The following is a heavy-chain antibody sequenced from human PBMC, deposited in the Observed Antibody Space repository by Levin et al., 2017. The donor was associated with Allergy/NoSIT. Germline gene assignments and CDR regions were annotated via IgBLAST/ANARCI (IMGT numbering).Heavy chain of an antibody. V-gene: IGHV1-2*02. D-gene: IGHD3-10*01. CDR1: GYTFTGYY. J-gene: IGHJ4*02. Sequence: ASVKVSCKASGYTFTGYYMHWVRQAPGQGLEWMGWINPNSGGTNYAQKFQGRVTMTRDTSISTAYMELSRLRSDDTAVYYCARVSAYYYGSGSPDTPLDYWGQGTLVTVSS. CDR3: ARVSAYYYGSGSPDTPLDY. CDR2: INPNSGGT.